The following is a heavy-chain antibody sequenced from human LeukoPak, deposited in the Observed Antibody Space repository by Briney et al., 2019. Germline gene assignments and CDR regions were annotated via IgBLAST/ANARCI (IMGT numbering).Heavy chain of an antibody. CDR2: INHSGST. CDR1: GGSFSGYY. J-gene: IGHJ5*02. Sequence: PSETLSLTCAVYGGSFSGYYWSWIRQPPGKGLEWIGEINHSGSTNYNPSLKSRVTISVDTSKNQFSLKLSSVTAADTAVYYCARDGRYSYGKNWFDPWGQGTLVTVSS. CDR3: ARDGRYSYGKNWFDP. V-gene: IGHV4-34*01. D-gene: IGHD5-18*01.